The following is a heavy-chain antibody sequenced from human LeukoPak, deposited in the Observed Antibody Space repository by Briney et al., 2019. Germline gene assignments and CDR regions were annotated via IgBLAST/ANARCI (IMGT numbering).Heavy chain of an antibody. D-gene: IGHD3-10*01. Sequence: GGSLRLSCAASGFTFDDYGMSWVRQAPGKGLEWVSGINWNGDRTGYADSVKGRFTISRDNAKNSLYLPMNSLRAEDTALYYCARSGYYGSGSYSDYWGQGTLVTVSS. CDR3: ARSGYYGSGSYSDY. CDR2: INWNGDRT. CDR1: GFTFDDYG. V-gene: IGHV3-20*04. J-gene: IGHJ4*02.